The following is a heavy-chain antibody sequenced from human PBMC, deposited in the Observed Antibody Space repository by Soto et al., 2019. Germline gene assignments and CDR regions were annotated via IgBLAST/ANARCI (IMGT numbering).Heavy chain of an antibody. CDR3: ARGRSGSQWLVSYYYYGMDV. CDR1: GFTFSSYA. CDR2: ISYDGSNK. V-gene: IGHV3-30-3*01. D-gene: IGHD6-19*01. Sequence: GGSLRLSCAASGFTFSSYAMHWVRQAPGKGLEWVAVISYDGSNKYYADSVKGRFTISRDNSKNTLYLQMNSLRAEDTAVYYYARGRSGSQWLVSYYYYGMDVWGQGTTVTVSS. J-gene: IGHJ6*02.